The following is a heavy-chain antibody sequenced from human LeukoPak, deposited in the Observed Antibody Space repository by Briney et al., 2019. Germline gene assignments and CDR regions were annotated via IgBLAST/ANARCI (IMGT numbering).Heavy chain of an antibody. CDR2: ISSSGSTI. J-gene: IGHJ4*02. CDR1: GFTFSDYY. D-gene: IGHD3-3*01. CDR3: ARSRFLEWLTQYPGVYFDY. Sequence: PGGSLRLSCAASGFTFSDYYMSWIRQAPGKGLEWVSYISSSGSTIYYADSVKGRFTISRDNAKNSLYLQMNSLRAEDTAVYYCARSRFLEWLTQYPGVYFDYWGQGTLVTVSS. V-gene: IGHV3-11*01.